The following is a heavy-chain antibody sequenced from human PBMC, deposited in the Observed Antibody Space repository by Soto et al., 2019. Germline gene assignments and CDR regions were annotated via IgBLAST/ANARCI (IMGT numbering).Heavy chain of an antibody. CDR2: INAGNGNT. CDR1: GYTFTSYA. Sequence: ASVKVSCKASGYTFTSYAMHWVRQAPGQRLEWMGWINAGNGNTKYSQKFQGRVTITRDTSASTAYMELSSVTAADTAVYYCARAKYYDFWSGYYQPTLLGNYYMDVWGKGTTVTVSS. CDR3: ARAKYYDFWSGYYQPTLLGNYYMDV. D-gene: IGHD3-3*01. J-gene: IGHJ6*03. V-gene: IGHV1-3*01.